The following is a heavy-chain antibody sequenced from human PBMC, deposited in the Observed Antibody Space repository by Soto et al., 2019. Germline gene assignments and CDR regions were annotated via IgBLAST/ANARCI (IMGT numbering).Heavy chain of an antibody. Sequence: ASVKFSCKVSGYTLTELSMHWVRQAPGKGLEWMGGFDPEDGETIYAQKFQGRVTMTEDTSTDTAYMELSSLRSEDTAVYYCATKGYSSSWYFDYWGQGTLVTVSS. CDR2: FDPEDGET. V-gene: IGHV1-24*01. J-gene: IGHJ4*02. D-gene: IGHD6-13*01. CDR3: ATKGYSSSWYFDY. CDR1: GYTLTELS.